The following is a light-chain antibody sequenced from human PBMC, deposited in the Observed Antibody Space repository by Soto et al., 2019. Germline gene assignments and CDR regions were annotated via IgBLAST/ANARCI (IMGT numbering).Light chain of an antibody. J-gene: IGKJ4*01. Sequence: IHLTHSPSSLSASLGDIVTITCRASQSIRSYLNWYQQKPGKAPKLLIYAASSLQTGVSSRFSGGGSGTDFTLTISNLQPEDFATYYCQQTSSTPTFGGGTKVDIK. CDR3: QQTSSTPT. CDR2: AAS. CDR1: QSIRSY. V-gene: IGKV1-39*01.